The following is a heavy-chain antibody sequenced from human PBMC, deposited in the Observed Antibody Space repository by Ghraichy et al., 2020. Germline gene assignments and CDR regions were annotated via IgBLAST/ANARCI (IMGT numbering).Heavy chain of an antibody. CDR1: GGSISRSHW. Sequence: SETLSLTCTVSGGSISRSHWWCWVRQPPGKGLEWIGEIYPSGSTNYKSSLKSRLTISADKSKNQFSLRLRSVTAADTAVYYCASSVTRDFDYWGQGTLVTVSS. CDR2: IYPSGST. J-gene: IGHJ4*02. D-gene: IGHD4-17*01. CDR3: ASSVTRDFDY. V-gene: IGHV4-4*02.